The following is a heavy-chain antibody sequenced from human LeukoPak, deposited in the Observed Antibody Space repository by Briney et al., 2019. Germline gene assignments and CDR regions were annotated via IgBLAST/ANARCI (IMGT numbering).Heavy chain of an antibody. CDR2: IYYSGST. CDR3: ARQKSNNYDFWSGPKGGWFDP. D-gene: IGHD3-3*01. Sequence: PSETLSLTCTVSGGSISSYYWSWIRQPPGKGLEWIGYIYYSGSTNYNPSLKSRVAISVDTSKNRFSLKLSSVTAADTAVYYCARQKSNNYDFWSGPKGGWFDPWGQGTLVTVSS. J-gene: IGHJ5*02. CDR1: GGSISSYY. V-gene: IGHV4-59*08.